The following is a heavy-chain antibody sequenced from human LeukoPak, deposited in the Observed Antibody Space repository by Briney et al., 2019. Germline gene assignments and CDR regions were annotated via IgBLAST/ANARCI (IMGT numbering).Heavy chain of an antibody. CDR3: ARVVFNGYNYRINPYFDY. J-gene: IGHJ4*02. CDR1: GGSISSYY. D-gene: IGHD5-24*01. CDR2: IYYSGST. V-gene: IGHV4-59*01. Sequence: PSETLSPTCTVSGGSISSYYWSWIRQPPGKGLEWIGYIYYSGSTNYNPSLKSRVTISVDTSKNQFSLKLSSVTAADTAVYYCARVVFNGYNYRINPYFDYWGQGTLVTVSS.